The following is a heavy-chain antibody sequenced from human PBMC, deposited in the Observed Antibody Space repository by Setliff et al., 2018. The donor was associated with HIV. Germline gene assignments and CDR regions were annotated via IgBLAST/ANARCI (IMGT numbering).Heavy chain of an antibody. CDR3: ARGGQIGVVPAARWFDP. CDR1: GYTFTSYA. D-gene: IGHD2-2*01. J-gene: IGHJ5*02. Sequence: ASVKVSCKASGYTFTSYAMHWVRQAPGQRLEWMGWINAGNGNTKYSPKFQGRVTITRDTSASTAYMELSSLRSEDTAVYYCARGGQIGVVPAARWFDPWGQGTLVTVSS. V-gene: IGHV1-3*01. CDR2: INAGNGNT.